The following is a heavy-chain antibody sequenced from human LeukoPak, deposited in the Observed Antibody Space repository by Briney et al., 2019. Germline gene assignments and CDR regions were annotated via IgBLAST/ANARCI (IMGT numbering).Heavy chain of an antibody. CDR2: ISTYNYNT. D-gene: IGHD5-18*01. CDR3: ARQVDTTMALPDY. CDR1: GYTFTSYG. Sequence: ASVKVSCKTSGYTFTSYGVSWVRQAPGQRLEWMGWISTYNYNTNYAQKFRGRVTLTKDTSTSTVYMELRSLRSDDTAIYYCARQVDTTMALPDYWGQGTLVTVPS. V-gene: IGHV1-18*01. J-gene: IGHJ4*02.